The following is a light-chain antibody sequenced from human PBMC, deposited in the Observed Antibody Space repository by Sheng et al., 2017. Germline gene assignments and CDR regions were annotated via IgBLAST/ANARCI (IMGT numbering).Light chain of an antibody. J-gene: IGLJ3*02. Sequence: QAVVTQEPSLTVSPGGTVTLTCGSSTGPVTSGHYPYWFQQKPGQAPRTLIANTMTKHSWTPARFSGSLLGGKAALTLSGAQPEDEAEYYCLLYYGGDRPVAFGGGTKLTVL. CDR2: NTM. V-gene: IGLV7-46*01. CDR3: LLYYGGDRPVA. CDR1: TGPVTSGHY.